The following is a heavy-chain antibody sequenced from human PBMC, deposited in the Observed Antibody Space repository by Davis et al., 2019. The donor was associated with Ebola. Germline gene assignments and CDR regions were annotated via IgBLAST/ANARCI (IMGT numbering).Heavy chain of an antibody. CDR2: IGSDGVHA. CDR3: AKSFLITGSHMSEFRGVDY. CDR1: GFTFSNYA. J-gene: IGHJ4*02. V-gene: IGHV3-23*01. D-gene: IGHD2-8*02. Sequence: PGGSLRLSCAASGFTFSNYAMNWVRQAPGKGLEWVSSIGSDGVHAFHADSVKGRFTISRDNSKNRLSLQMDSLRADDTAVYYCAKSFLITGSHMSEFRGVDYWGQGTVVTVSS.